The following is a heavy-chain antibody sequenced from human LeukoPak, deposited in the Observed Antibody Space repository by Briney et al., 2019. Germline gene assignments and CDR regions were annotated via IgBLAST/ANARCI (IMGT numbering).Heavy chain of an antibody. J-gene: IGHJ4*02. CDR2: ISSSSGTI. V-gene: IGHV3-48*04. D-gene: IGHD4-11*01. CDR1: GSTFSSYS. CDR3: ARGLVPGFLDY. Sequence: GGSLKLSCAASGSTFSSYSMNWVRQAPGKGLEWVSYISSSSGTIYYADSVKGRFTISRDNAKNTLYLQMNSLRAEDTAVYYCARGLVPGFLDYWGQGTPVTVSS.